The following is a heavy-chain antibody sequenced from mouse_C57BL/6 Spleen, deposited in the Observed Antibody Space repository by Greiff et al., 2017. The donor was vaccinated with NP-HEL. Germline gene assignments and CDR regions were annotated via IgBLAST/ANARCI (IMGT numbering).Heavy chain of an antibody. CDR2: IDPNSGGT. V-gene: IGHV1-72*01. J-gene: IGHJ1*03. CDR3: ARRGEDYYYGSSPYWYFDV. D-gene: IGHD1-1*01. CDR1: GYTFTSYW. Sequence: QVQLQQPGAELVKPGASVKLSCKASGYTFTSYWMHWVKQRPGRGLEWIGRIDPNSGGTKYNEKFKSKATLTVDKPSSTAYMQLSSLTSKDSAVYYCARRGEDYYYGSSPYWYFDVWGTGTTVTVSS.